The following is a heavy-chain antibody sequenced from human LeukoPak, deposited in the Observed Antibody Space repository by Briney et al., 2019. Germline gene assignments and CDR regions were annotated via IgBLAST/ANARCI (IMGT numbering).Heavy chain of an antibody. CDR1: GFTFSSYA. CDR2: ISSSGSTI. D-gene: IGHD3-10*02. J-gene: IGHJ6*04. V-gene: IGHV3-48*03. CDR3: AELGITMIGGV. Sequence: GGSLRLSCAAPGFTFSSYAMSWVRQAPGKGLEWVSYISSSGSTIYYADSVKGRFTISRDTAKNSLYLQMNSLRAEDTAVYYCAELGITMIGGVWGKGTTVTISS.